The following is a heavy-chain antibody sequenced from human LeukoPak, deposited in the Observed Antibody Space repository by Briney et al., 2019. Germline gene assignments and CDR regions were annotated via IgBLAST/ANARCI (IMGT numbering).Heavy chain of an antibody. J-gene: IGHJ5*02. CDR1: GYSFTSYW. Sequence: GESLKISCKGSGYSFTSYWIGWVRQMPGKGLEWMGIIYPGDSDTRYSPSFQGQVTISADKSISTAYLQWSSLKASDTAMYYCARKLALYYDFRGGENWFDPWGQGTLVTVSS. CDR2: IYPGDSDT. D-gene: IGHD3-3*01. CDR3: ARKLALYYDFRGGENWFDP. V-gene: IGHV5-51*01.